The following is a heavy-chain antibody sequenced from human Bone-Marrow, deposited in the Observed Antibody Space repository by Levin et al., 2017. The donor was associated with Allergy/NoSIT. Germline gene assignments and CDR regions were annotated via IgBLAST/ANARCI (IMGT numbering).Heavy chain of an antibody. CDR3: AKGSGGDRPYYFDY. CDR1: GFTFSSYV. CDR2: ITGYSEDT. V-gene: IGHV3-23*01. Sequence: GESLKISCAASGFTFSSYVMSWIRQAPGKGLEWVSAITGYSEDTYSADSVKGRSTISRDNYKNTLYLQINSLRAEDTAMYYCAKGSGGDRPYYFDYWGQGTLVTVSS. D-gene: IGHD3-16*01. J-gene: IGHJ4*02.